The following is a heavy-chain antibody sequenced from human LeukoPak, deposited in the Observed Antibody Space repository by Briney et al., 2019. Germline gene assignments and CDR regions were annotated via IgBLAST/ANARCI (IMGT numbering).Heavy chain of an antibody. D-gene: IGHD4-17*01. J-gene: IGHJ4*02. CDR1: GGSISSGSYY. V-gene: IGHV4-61*02. CDR3: AREQYGDYPDY. Sequence: SQTLSLTCTVSGGSISSGSYYWSWIRQPAGKGLEWIGRIYTSGSTNYNPSLKSRVTISVDTSQNQFSLKLSSVTAADTAVYYCAREQYGDYPDYWGQGTLVTVSS. CDR2: IYTSGST.